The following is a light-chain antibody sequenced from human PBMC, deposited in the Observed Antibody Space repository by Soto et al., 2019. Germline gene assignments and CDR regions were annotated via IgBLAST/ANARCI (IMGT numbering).Light chain of an antibody. CDR2: KTS. CDR1: QSISNW. J-gene: IGKJ1*01. Sequence: DIEMTQSPSTLSASVGDIVTISCRASQSISNWLAWYQQKPGKAPKILIYKTSSLESGVPSRFSGSGSGTEFTLTISSLQPDDFATYYCQQYNGYRWTFGQGTKVDI. V-gene: IGKV1-5*03. CDR3: QQYNGYRWT.